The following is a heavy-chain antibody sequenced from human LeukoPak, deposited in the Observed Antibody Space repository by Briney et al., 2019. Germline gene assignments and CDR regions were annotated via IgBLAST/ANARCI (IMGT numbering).Heavy chain of an antibody. V-gene: IGHV3-7*01. CDR1: GYTFSSYW. Sequence: GGSLRLSCAASGYTFSSYWMSWVRQAPGKGLEWVANIKQDGSEKYYVDSVKGRFTISRDNAKNSLYLQMNSLRAEDTAVYYCARDSTPAAKEGRFDYWGQGTLVTVSS. CDR2: IKQDGSEK. J-gene: IGHJ4*02. D-gene: IGHD2-2*01. CDR3: ARDSTPAAKEGRFDY.